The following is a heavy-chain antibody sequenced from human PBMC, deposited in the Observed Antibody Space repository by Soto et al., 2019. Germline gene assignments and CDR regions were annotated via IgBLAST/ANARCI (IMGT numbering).Heavy chain of an antibody. CDR3: ARVGCSSTSCQGHFDY. V-gene: IGHV3-30-3*01. Sequence: ESGGGVVQPGRSLRLSCAASGFTFTSYAMHWVRQAPGKGLEWVAVISYDGSKKYYADSVKGRFTISRDNSKNTLYLQMNTLRTEDTAVYYCARVGCSSTSCQGHFDYWGQGTLVTVSS. J-gene: IGHJ4*02. CDR1: GFTFTSYA. D-gene: IGHD2-2*01. CDR2: ISYDGSKK.